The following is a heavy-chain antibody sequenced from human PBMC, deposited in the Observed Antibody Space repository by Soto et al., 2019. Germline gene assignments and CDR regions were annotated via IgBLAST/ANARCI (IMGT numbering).Heavy chain of an antibody. CDR1: GYSFTSYW. D-gene: IGHD2-15*01. Sequence: PGESLKISSKGSGYSFTSYWISWVRQIPGKGLEWMGKIDPSDSYTSYSPSFQGHVTFSADKSIGTAYLQWNSLQASDTAIYYCARHGACAALYFDSWGQGPLVTVSS. CDR3: ARHGACAALYFDS. CDR2: IDPSDSYT. J-gene: IGHJ4*02. V-gene: IGHV5-10-1*01.